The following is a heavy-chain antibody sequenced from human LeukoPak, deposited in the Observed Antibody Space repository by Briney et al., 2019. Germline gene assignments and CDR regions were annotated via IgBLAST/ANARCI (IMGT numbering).Heavy chain of an antibody. D-gene: IGHD1-26*01. Sequence: ASVKVSCKASGYAFTNYGISWVRQAPGQGPEWMGWISTYNGDTNYAQKLQGRVTMTTDTSTSTAYMELSSLRSEDTAVYYCARERQRGGGGSSRSYRGYFDWFDPWGQGTLVTVSS. V-gene: IGHV1-18*01. CDR1: GYAFTNYG. J-gene: IGHJ5*02. CDR3: ARERQRGGGGSSRSYRGYFDWFDP. CDR2: ISTYNGDT.